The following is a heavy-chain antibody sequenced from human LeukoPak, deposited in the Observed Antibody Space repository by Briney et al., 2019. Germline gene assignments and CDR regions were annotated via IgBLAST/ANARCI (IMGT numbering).Heavy chain of an antibody. CDR1: GYTFSNFG. V-gene: IGHV1-18*04. D-gene: IGHD1-14*01. CDR3: ARSGDGNWFDP. Sequence: GASVKVSCKCSGYTFSNFGVGWVRQAPGQGLEWMGWISAYNGATNYAQKVQGRVTMTTDTSTSTAYMELRSLRSDDTAVYYYARSGDGNWFDPWGQGTLVSVSS. CDR2: ISAYNGAT. J-gene: IGHJ5*02.